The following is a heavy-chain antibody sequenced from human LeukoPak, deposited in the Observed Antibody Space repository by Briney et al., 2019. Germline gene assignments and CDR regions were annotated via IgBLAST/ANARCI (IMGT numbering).Heavy chain of an antibody. D-gene: IGHD2-2*02. CDR3: ASGYCSSTSCYTDAFDI. J-gene: IGHJ3*02. Sequence: PGGSLRLSCAASGFTVSSNYMSWVRQAPGKGLERVSVIYSGGSTYYADSVKGRFTISRDNSKNTLYLQMNSLRAEDTAVYYCASGYCSSTSCYTDAFDIWGQGTMVTVSS. CDR1: GFTVSSNY. V-gene: IGHV3-66*02. CDR2: IYSGGST.